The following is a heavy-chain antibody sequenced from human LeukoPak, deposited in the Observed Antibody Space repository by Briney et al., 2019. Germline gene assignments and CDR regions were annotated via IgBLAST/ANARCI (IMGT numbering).Heavy chain of an antibody. J-gene: IGHJ6*02. V-gene: IGHV4-34*01. CDR3: ARTKSRPSSTSYYYYGMDV. CDR1: GGSFSGYY. Sequence: SETPSLTCAVYGGSFSGYYWSWIRQPPGKGLEWIGEINHSGSTNYNPSLKSRVTISVDTSKNQFSLKLSSVTAADTAVYYCARTKSRPSSTSYYYYGMDVWGQGTTVTVSS. CDR2: INHSGST. D-gene: IGHD2-2*01.